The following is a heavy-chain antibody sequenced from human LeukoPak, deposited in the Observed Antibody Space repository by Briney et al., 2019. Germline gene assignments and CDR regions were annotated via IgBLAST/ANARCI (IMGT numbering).Heavy chain of an antibody. J-gene: IGHJ4*02. D-gene: IGHD3-10*01. V-gene: IGHV3-11*01. CDR1: GFTFSDYY. CDR3: ARDQYGLGYGSLFDY. CDR2: ISSSGITI. Sequence: GGSLRLSCAASGFTFSDYYMTWIRQAPGKGLEGVSYISSSGITIYYADSVKGRFTISRDNAKKSLYLEMNSLRAEDTAVYYCARDQYGLGYGSLFDYWGQGTLVTVSS.